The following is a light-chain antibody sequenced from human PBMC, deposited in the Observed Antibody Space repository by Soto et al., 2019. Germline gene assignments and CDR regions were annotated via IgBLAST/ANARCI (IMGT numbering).Light chain of an antibody. CDR1: SSNIGAGYD. J-gene: IGLJ3*02. Sequence: QSVLTQPPSVSGAPGQRVTISCTGNSSNIGAGYDVHWYQQLPGTAPKLLIYDNSNRPSGVPDPFSGSRSGTSVSLAITGLQAEDEAYYYCQSYDSSLSVVFGGGTKLTVL. CDR2: DNS. CDR3: QSYDSSLSVV. V-gene: IGLV1-40*01.